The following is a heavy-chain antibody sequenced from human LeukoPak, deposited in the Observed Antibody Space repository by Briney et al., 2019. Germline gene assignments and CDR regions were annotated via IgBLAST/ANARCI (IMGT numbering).Heavy chain of an antibody. V-gene: IGHV3-21*01. J-gene: IGHJ4*02. Sequence: GGSLRLSCAASGFTFSSYSMNWVRQAPGKGLEWVSSISSSSSYIYYADSVKGRFTISRDNAKNSLYLQMNSLRDEDTAVYYCARDGPSRDGYNMRGDYWGQGTLVTVSS. CDR2: ISSSSSYI. D-gene: IGHD5-24*01. CDR3: ARDGPSRDGYNMRGDY. CDR1: GFTFSSYS.